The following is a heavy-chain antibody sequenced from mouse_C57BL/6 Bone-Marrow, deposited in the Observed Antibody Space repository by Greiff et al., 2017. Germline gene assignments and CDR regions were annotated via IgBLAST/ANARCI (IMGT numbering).Heavy chain of an antibody. CDR2: ISYDGSN. J-gene: IGHJ1*03. D-gene: IGHD1-1*01. V-gene: IGHV3-6*01. Sequence: VQLQQSGPGLVKPSQSLSLTCSVTGYSITSGYYWNWIRQFPGNKLEWMGYISYDGSNNYNPSLKNRISITRDTSKNQFFLKLNSVTTEDTATYYCARVRNSSYWYFDVWGTGTTVTVSS. CDR3: ARVRNSSYWYFDV. CDR1: GYSITSGYY.